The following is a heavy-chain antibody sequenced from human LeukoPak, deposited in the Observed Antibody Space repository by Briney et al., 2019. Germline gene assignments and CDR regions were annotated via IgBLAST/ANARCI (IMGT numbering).Heavy chain of an antibody. Sequence: GGSLRLSCAASGFTFSSYAMSWVRQAPGNGLEWVSAVSGSDGSTYYADSVKGRFTISRDNSKNTLYLQMNSLRAEDTAVYYCAKDNDFWSGYHFDYWGQGTLVTVSS. J-gene: IGHJ4*01. CDR3: AKDNDFWSGYHFDY. V-gene: IGHV3-23*01. D-gene: IGHD3-3*01. CDR1: GFTFSSYA. CDR2: VSGSDGST.